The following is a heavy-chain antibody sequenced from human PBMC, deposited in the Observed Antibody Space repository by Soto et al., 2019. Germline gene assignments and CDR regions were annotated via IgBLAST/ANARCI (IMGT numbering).Heavy chain of an antibody. CDR3: AGREIEGPIDY. D-gene: IGHD1-26*01. Sequence: PSETLSLTCAVSGGSISSGGYSWSWIRQPPGKGLEWIGYIYHSGSTYYNPSLKSRVTISVDRSKNQFSLKLSSVTAVDTAVYYRAGREIEGPIDYWGQGTLVTVSS. J-gene: IGHJ4*02. V-gene: IGHV4-30-2*01. CDR1: GGSISSGGYS. CDR2: IYHSGST.